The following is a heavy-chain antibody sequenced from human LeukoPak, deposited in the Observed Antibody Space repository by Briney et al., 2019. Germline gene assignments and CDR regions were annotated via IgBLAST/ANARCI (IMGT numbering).Heavy chain of an antibody. CDR1: GFTFSSYA. CDR2: ISGSGGST. D-gene: IGHD3-10*01. V-gene: IGHV3-23*01. J-gene: IGHJ4*02. Sequence: GGSLRLSCAASGFTFSSYAMTWVRQAPGKGLEWVSVISGSGGSTYCADSVKGRFTVSRDNSKKALYLQMNSLRADDTAIYYRSKVPHLYYGSGSYQLDFWGQGTLVTVSS. CDR3: SKVPHLYYGSGSYQLDF.